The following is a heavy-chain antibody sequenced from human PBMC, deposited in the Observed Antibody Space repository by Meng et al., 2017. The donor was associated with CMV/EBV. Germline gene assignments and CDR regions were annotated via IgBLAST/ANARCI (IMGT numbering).Heavy chain of an antibody. J-gene: IGHJ6*02. Sequence: ASVNVSCKASGYTFTGYGISWVRQAPGQGLEWMGWISAYNGNTNYAQKLQGRVTMTTDTSTSTAYMELRSLRSDDTAVYYCARDLRLAVFLEWLQGMDVWGQGTTVTVSS. CDR3: ARDLRLAVFLEWLQGMDV. D-gene: IGHD3-3*01. V-gene: IGHV1-18*01. CDR1: GYTFTGYG. CDR2: ISAYNGNT.